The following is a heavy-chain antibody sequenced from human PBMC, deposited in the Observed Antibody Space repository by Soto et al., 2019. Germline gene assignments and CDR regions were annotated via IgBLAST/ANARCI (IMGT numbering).Heavy chain of an antibody. CDR2: IYYSGIT. Sequence: KTSETLSLTCTVSGVSISNSSYYWDWIRRPPGKGLEWIGTIYYSGITYYNPSLKSRVTISVDTSKNQFSLKLTSVTAADTAVYYCARHGSNWGQGTLVTVSS. J-gene: IGHJ4*02. CDR3: ARHGSN. CDR1: GVSISNSSYY. V-gene: IGHV4-39*01.